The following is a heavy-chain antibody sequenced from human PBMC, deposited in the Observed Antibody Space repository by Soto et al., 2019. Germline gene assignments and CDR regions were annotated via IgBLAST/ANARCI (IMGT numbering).Heavy chain of an antibody. CDR3: ARHKSSGYYWDY. CDR2: IYYSGST. D-gene: IGHD3-22*01. V-gene: IGHV4-39*01. CDR1: GGSISSSSYY. Sequence: QLQLQESGPGLVKPSDTLSLTCTVSGGSISSSSYYWGWIRQPPGKGLEWFGSIYYSGSTYYNPTLKSRVTISVDTSKNQFSLKVSSVAAADTAVYYCARHKSSGYYWDYWGQGTLVTVSS. J-gene: IGHJ4*02.